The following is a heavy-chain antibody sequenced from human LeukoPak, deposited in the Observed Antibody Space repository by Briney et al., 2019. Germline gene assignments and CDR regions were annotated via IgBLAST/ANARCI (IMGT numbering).Heavy chain of an antibody. CDR2: IYSGGST. D-gene: IGHD3-22*01. V-gene: IGHV3-53*01. Sequence: GGSLRLSCAASGFTVSSNYMNWVRQAPGKGLEWLSIIYSGGSTYYADSVKGRFTISRDNSKNTLYLQMNSLRAEDTAVYYCARVTYYYDSSGYYWDAFDIWGQGTMVTVSS. CDR3: ARVTYYYDSSGYYWDAFDI. CDR1: GFTVSSNY. J-gene: IGHJ3*02.